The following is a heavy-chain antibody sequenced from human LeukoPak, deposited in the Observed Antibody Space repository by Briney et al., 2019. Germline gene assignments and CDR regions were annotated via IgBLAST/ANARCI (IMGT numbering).Heavy chain of an antibody. CDR1: GGTFSSYA. Sequence: VKVSCKASGGTFSSYAISWVRQAPGQGLEWMGGIIPIFGTANYAQKFQGRVTITADESTSTAYMELCSLRSEDTAVYYCARDLDYGDYEGYWGQGTLVTVSS. CDR3: ARDLDYGDYEGY. J-gene: IGHJ4*02. CDR2: IIPIFGTA. D-gene: IGHD4-17*01. V-gene: IGHV1-69*13.